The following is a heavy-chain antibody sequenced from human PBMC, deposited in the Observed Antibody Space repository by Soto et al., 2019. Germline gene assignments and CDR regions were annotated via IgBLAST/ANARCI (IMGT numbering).Heavy chain of an antibody. Sequence: SETLSLTCAVSGGSFSTYHWSWIRQTPGKGLEWSGEINHLTTTNYNPSLKSRVIISLDTPMNQFSLKLSSVTAADTAVYYCARGYDTALAPIFWGQGILVTVS. CDR1: GGSFSTYH. D-gene: IGHD5-18*01. CDR2: INHLTTT. J-gene: IGHJ4*02. V-gene: IGHV4-34*01. CDR3: ARGYDTALAPIF.